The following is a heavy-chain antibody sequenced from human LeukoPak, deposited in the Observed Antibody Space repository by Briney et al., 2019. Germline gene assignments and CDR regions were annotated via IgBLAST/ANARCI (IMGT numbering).Heavy chain of an antibody. Sequence: VASVKVSCKASGYTLTGYYMHWVRQAPGQGLEWMGWINPNSGGTNYAQKFQGRVTMTRDTSISTAYMELSRLRSDDTAVYYCARDKYYYDSSGSIDYWGQGTLVTVSS. CDR2: INPNSGGT. V-gene: IGHV1-2*02. J-gene: IGHJ4*02. CDR3: ARDKYYYDSSGSIDY. D-gene: IGHD3-22*01. CDR1: GYTLTGYY.